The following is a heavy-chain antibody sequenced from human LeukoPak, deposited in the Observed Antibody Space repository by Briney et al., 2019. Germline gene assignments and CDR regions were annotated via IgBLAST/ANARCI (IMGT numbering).Heavy chain of an antibody. D-gene: IGHD3-10*01. J-gene: IGHJ6*03. CDR1: GFTFSNYA. Sequence: GGSLRLSCAASGFTFSNYAMSWVRQAPGKGLEWVSAISGSGDNTYYADSVKGRFTVSRDNSKNMLYLQMNSLGAEDTAVYYCARSLRVRGVPDYMDVWGKGTTVTISS. CDR3: ARSLRVRGVPDYMDV. CDR2: ISGSGDNT. V-gene: IGHV3-23*01.